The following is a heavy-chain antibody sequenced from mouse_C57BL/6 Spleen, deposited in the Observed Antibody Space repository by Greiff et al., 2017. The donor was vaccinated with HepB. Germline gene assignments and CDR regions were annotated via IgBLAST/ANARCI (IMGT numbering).Heavy chain of an antibody. CDR2: INYDGSST. Sequence: EVKLVESEGGLVQPGSSMKLSCTASGFTFSDYYMAWVRQVPEKGLEWVANINYDGSSTYYLDSLKSRFIISRDNAKNILYLQMSSLKSEDTATYYCARDLDDGYFDYWGQGTTLTVSS. V-gene: IGHV5-16*01. CDR1: GFTFSDYY. D-gene: IGHD2-3*01. J-gene: IGHJ2*01. CDR3: ARDLDDGYFDY.